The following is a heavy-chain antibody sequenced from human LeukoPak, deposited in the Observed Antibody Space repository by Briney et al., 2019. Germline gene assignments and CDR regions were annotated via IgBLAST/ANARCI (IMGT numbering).Heavy chain of an antibody. Sequence: GGSLRLSCAASGFTFSNYVISWVRQAPGKGLEWVSGIGGGTYDADSVKGRFIISRDNSKNTLYLQMNSLRAEDTAVYYCAKLPHSSASHYWGQGTLVTVSS. D-gene: IGHD3-22*01. J-gene: IGHJ4*02. CDR2: IGGGT. CDR1: GFTFSNYV. CDR3: AKLPHSSASHY. V-gene: IGHV3-23*01.